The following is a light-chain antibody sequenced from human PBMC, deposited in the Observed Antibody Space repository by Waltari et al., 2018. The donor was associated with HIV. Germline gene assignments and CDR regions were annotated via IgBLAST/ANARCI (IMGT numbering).Light chain of an antibody. CDR3: QHYDTYPIS. J-gene: IGKJ5*01. Sequence: DIQMTQFPSTLSASVGDRVTITCRASQSISSWLAWYQQNPGKAPKLLIYRASILQSGVPSRFSGSGSGTEFTLTINSLQPDDFATYYCQHYDTYPISFGQGTRLEI. CDR2: RAS. V-gene: IGKV1-5*03. CDR1: QSISSW.